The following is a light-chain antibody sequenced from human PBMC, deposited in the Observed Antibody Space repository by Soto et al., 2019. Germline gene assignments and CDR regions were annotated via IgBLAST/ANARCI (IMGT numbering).Light chain of an antibody. CDR1: QSVSSN. CDR3: QQYNNWPIT. J-gene: IGKJ5*01. CDR2: GAS. Sequence: IVFTQSPVTLSLSPGERATLSCRASQSVSSNLAWYQQKPGQAPRLLIYGASTRATGIPARFSGSGSGTEFTLTISSLQSEDFAVYYCQQYNNWPITFGQGTRLEIK. V-gene: IGKV3-15*01.